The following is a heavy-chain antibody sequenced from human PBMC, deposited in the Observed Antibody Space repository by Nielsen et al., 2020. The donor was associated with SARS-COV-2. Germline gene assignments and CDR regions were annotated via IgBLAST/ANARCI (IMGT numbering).Heavy chain of an antibody. V-gene: IGHV1-46*01. CDR2: INPSGGST. D-gene: IGHD6-19*01. J-gene: IGHJ4*02. Sequence: ASVNVSCKASGYTFTSYYMHWVRQAPGQGLEWMGIINPSGGSTSYAQKFQGRVTMTRDTSTSTVYMELSSLRSEDTAVYYCASTIAPGIAVAGPSYWGQGTLVTVSS. CDR1: GYTFTSYY. CDR3: ASTIAPGIAVAGPSY.